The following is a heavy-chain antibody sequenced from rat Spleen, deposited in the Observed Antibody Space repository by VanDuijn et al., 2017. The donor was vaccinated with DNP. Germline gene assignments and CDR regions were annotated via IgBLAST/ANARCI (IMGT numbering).Heavy chain of an antibody. J-gene: IGHJ2*01. CDR1: GFTFSDYA. Sequence: EVQLVESGGGFVQPGMSMKLSCAASGFTFSDYAMAWVLQAPTRGLEWVASISYDGVTTYYRDSVKGRFTISRDNAKRTLYLQMESLRSEDTATYYCAKDAFDYWGQGVMVTVSS. CDR2: ISYDGVTT. V-gene: IGHV5-20*01. CDR3: AKDAFDY.